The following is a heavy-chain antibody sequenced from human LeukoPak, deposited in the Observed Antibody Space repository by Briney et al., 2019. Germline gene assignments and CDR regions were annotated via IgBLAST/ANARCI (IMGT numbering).Heavy chain of an antibody. CDR2: ISGSGGST. CDR1: GFTFSSYA. V-gene: IGHV3-23*01. J-gene: IGHJ6*03. Sequence: GGSLRLSCAASGFTFSSYAMSWVRQAPGKGLEWVSAISGSGGSTYYADSVKGRFTISRDNSKNTLYLQMNSLRAEDTAVYYCAKGVSRLTTSLDYYYMDVWGKGTTVTVSS. CDR3: AKGVSRLTTSLDYYYMDV. D-gene: IGHD4-17*01.